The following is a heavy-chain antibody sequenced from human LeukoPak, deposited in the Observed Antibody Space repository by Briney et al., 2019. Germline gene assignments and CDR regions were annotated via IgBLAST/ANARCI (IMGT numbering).Heavy chain of an antibody. CDR1: GGSISSSSYY. V-gene: IGHV4-39*07. CDR2: IYYSGST. J-gene: IGHJ5*02. D-gene: IGHD2-15*01. CDR3: ARGAIVVVVAAPSLNWFDP. Sequence: KSSETLSLTCTVSGGSISSSSYYWGWIRQPPGKGLEWIGSIYYSGSTYYNPSLKSRVTISVDTSKNQFSLKLSSVTAADTAVYYCARGAIVVVVAAPSLNWFDPWGQGTLVTVSS.